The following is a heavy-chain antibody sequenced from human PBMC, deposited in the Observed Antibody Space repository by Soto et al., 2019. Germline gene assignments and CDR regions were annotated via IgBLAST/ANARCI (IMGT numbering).Heavy chain of an antibody. Sequence: QLQLQESGPGLVKPSETLSLTCTVSGGSISSSSYYWGWIRQPPGKGLEWIGSIYYSGSTYYNPSLKSRVTISVDTSTNQFSLKLSSVTAADTAVYYCARQRLHRGVYDYWGQGTLVTVSS. CDR1: GGSISSSSYY. D-gene: IGHD6-13*01. V-gene: IGHV4-39*01. CDR3: ARQRLHRGVYDY. J-gene: IGHJ4*02. CDR2: IYYSGST.